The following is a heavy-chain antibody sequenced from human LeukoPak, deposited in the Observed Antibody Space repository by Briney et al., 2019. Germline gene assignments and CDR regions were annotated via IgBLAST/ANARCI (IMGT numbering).Heavy chain of an antibody. V-gene: IGHV4-59*12. CDR3: ARDRYSSSDRGDYNYGMDV. D-gene: IGHD6-6*01. CDR1: GGSISSYY. CDR2: IYYSGST. Sequence: SETLSLTCTVSGGSISSYYWSWIRQPPGKGLEWIGYIYYSGSTNYNPSLKSRVTISVDTSKNQFSLKLSSVTAADTAVYYCARDRYSSSDRGDYNYGMDVWGQGTTVTVSS. J-gene: IGHJ6*02.